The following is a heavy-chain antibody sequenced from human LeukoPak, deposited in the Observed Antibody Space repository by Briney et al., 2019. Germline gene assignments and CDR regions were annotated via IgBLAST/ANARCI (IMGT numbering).Heavy chain of an antibody. CDR1: GFTVSSNY. CDR2: IYSGGST. V-gene: IGHV3-53*01. Sequence: GGSLRLSCAASGFTVSSNYMSWVRQAPGKGLEWVSVIYSGGSTYYADSVKGRFTISRDNSKNTLYLQMNSLRAEDTAVYYCARRVRNRGDFDYRGQGTLVTVSS. D-gene: IGHD1-14*01. CDR3: ARRVRNRGDFDY. J-gene: IGHJ4*02.